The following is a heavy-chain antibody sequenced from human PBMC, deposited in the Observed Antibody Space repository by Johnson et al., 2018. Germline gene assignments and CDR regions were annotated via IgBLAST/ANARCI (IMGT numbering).Heavy chain of an antibody. Sequence: VQLVECGGGVVQPGGSLKLSCVTSGFSFSDSAIHWVRQAPGKGLEWVGRIRSQSKTYATTYGVSLSDRFTISRDDSNNTAFLQMNSLKTDDTAVYYCARLHYYYMDIWGKGTTITVS. J-gene: IGHJ6*03. CDR3: ARLHYYYMDI. CDR1: GFSFSDSA. CDR2: IRSQSKTYAT. D-gene: IGHD3-10*01. V-gene: IGHV3-73*01.